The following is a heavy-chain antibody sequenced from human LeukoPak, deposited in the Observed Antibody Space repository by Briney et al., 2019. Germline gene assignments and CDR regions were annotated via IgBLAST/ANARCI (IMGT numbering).Heavy chain of an antibody. CDR2: VSGSGDIT. CDR3: AKGYSQGAGPPGN. V-gene: IGHV3-23*01. Sequence: PGGSLRLSCAASGFTFSSYAMSWVRQAPGKGLEWVSTVSGSGDITYYADSVKGRFTISRDNSKNTLYLQMNSLRAEDTAVYYCAKGYSQGAGPPGNGGQETLVTVPS. CDR1: GFTFSSYA. D-gene: IGHD1-1*01. J-gene: IGHJ4*02.